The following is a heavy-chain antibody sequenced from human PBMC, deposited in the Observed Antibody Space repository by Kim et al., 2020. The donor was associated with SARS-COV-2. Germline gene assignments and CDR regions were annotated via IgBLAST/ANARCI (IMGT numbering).Heavy chain of an antibody. Sequence: GESLKISCKGSGYSFTSYWITWVRQMPGKGLEWMGRIDPSDSYTNYSPSFQGHVTFSADKSISTAYLQWTSLKASDTAIYYCATRNPPSAGTFDYWGQGTLVTVSS. V-gene: IGHV5-10-1*01. CDR3: ATRNPPSAGTFDY. CDR2: IDPSDSYT. D-gene: IGHD2-15*01. CDR1: GYSFTSYW. J-gene: IGHJ4*02.